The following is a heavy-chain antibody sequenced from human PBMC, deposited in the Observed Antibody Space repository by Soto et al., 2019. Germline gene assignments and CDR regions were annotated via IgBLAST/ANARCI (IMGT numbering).Heavy chain of an antibody. CDR3: ARRHDILTGSDSFDV. CDR1: GGSISSEGYY. J-gene: IGHJ3*01. V-gene: IGHV4-31*03. D-gene: IGHD3-9*01. Sequence: QVQLQESGPGLVKPSQTLSLTFTLSGGSISSEGYYWTWIRQHPGKGLEWIGDFYYSGTTSYNPSLKSRLTISGDTTNNQFSLRLRSVTAADTAMYYCARRHDILTGSDSFDVWGRGTMVTVSS. CDR2: FYYSGTT.